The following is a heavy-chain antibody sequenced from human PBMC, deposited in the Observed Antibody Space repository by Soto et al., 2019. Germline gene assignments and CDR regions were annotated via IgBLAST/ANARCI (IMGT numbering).Heavy chain of an antibody. J-gene: IGHJ3*02. CDR2: VYHTGRT. CDR1: GGSFKSGSYS. V-gene: IGHV4-61*01. D-gene: IGHD5-18*01. CDR3: ARGDRYSYGSLVAFDI. Sequence: NPSETLSLTCTVSGGSFKSGSYSWSWIRQPPGKGLEWIGYVYHTGRTSYNPSLKSRVSISMDTSKNQFSLNLDSVTAADTAVYYCARGDRYSYGSLVAFDIWGQGTMVTVSS.